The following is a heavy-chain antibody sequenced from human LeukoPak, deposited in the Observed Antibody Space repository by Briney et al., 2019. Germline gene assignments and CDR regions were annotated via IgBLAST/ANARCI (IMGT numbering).Heavy chain of an antibody. V-gene: IGHV3-21*01. CDR1: GFTFSSYS. J-gene: IGHJ6*03. CDR2: ISSSSSYI. CDR3: ARGTALRWPMDV. D-gene: IGHD3-3*01. Sequence: GGSLRLSCAASGFTFSSYSMNWVRQARGKGLEWVSSISSSSSYIYYADSVKGRFTISRDNAKNSLYLQMNSLRAEDTAVYYCARGTALRWPMDVWGKGTTVTISS.